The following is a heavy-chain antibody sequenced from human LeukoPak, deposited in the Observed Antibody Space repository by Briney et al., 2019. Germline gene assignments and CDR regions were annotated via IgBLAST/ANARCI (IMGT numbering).Heavy chain of an antibody. J-gene: IGHJ3*01. CDR2: ISYDGSNK. V-gene: IGHV3-30*18. CDR1: GFTFSSYA. CDR3: AKIVGYCSSTSCSA. D-gene: IGHD2-2*01. Sequence: PGRSLRLSCAASGFTFSSYAMHWVRQAPGKGLEWVAVISYDGSNKYYADSVKGRFTISRDNSKNTLYLQMNSLRAEDTAVYYCAKIVGYCSSTSCSAWGQGTMVTVSS.